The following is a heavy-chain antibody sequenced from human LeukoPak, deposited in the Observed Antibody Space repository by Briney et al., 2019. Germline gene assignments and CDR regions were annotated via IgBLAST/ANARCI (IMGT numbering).Heavy chain of an antibody. Sequence: SETLSLTCTVSGGSISSSSYYWGWIRQPPGKGLGWIGSIYYSGSTYYNPSLKSRVTISVDTSKNQFSLKLSSVTAADTAVYYCARQQIAVVTGFDPWGQGTLVTVSS. J-gene: IGHJ5*02. V-gene: IGHV4-39*01. CDR3: ARQQIAVVTGFDP. CDR1: GGSISSSSYY. D-gene: IGHD2-21*02. CDR2: IYYSGST.